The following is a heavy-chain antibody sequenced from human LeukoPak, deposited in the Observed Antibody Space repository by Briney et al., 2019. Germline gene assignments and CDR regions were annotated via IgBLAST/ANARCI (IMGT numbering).Heavy chain of an antibody. Sequence: GGSLRLSCAASGFTFSSYDMHWVRQAPGKGLEWVAVIWYDGSNKYYADSVKGRFTISRDNSKNTLYLQMNSVRAEDMAVYYCARDYLDCYFDLWGRGTLVTVSS. J-gene: IGHJ2*01. CDR2: IWYDGSNK. CDR1: GFTFSSYD. V-gene: IGHV3-33*01. CDR3: ARDYLDCYFDL.